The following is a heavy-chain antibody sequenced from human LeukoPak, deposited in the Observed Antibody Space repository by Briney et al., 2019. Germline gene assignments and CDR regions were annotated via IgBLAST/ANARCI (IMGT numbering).Heavy chain of an antibody. J-gene: IGHJ6*03. CDR1: GFTFSSYW. CDR2: IKQDGSEK. V-gene: IGHV3-7*03. Sequence: PGGSLRLSCAASGFTFSSYWMSWVRQAPGKGLEWVANIKQDGSEKYYVDSVKGRFTISRDNAKNSLYLQMNSLRAEDTAVYYCATYASPAYYDSSGYSRYYYYYYMDVWGKGTTVTVSS. CDR3: ATYASPAYYDSSGYSRYYYYYYMDV. D-gene: IGHD3-22*01.